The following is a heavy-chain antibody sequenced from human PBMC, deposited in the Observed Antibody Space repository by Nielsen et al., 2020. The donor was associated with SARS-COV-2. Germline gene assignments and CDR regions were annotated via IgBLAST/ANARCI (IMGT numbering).Heavy chain of an antibody. V-gene: IGHV4-39*01. Sequence: SETLSLTCTVSGGSIRHTNYYWGWIRQPPGKGLEWIGSVYYTGRTSYTPSLRSRVTIFEDTSRNQFSLKLTSLTAADTAVYYCASIRSYYYMDVWGEGTSVTVSS. D-gene: IGHD3-3*02. CDR1: GGSIRHTNYY. CDR3: ASIRSYYYMDV. CDR2: VYYTGRT. J-gene: IGHJ6*03.